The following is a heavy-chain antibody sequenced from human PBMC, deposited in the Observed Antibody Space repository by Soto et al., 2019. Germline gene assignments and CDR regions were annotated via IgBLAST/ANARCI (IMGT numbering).Heavy chain of an antibody. CDR2: ISGSGGGT. J-gene: IGHJ1*01. CDR1: GFTFSHYA. V-gene: IGHV3-23*01. CDR3: ASDSYYDVWLLN. D-gene: IGHD3-3*01. Sequence: GGSLRLSCTASGFTFSHYAMIWVRQAPGKGLEWVSAISGSGGGTYYADAVKCWFTISRENSKNTLYLQMNSLSVEDTAVYRCASDSYYDVWLLNWGQGSLVTISS.